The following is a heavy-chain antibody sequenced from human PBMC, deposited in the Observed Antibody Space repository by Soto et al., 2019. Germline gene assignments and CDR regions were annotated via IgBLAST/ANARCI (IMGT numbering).Heavy chain of an antibody. D-gene: IGHD6-19*01. J-gene: IGHJ3*01. CDR1: GFSLGNFG. Sequence: QEHLVESGGGVVQPGRSLRLSCAASGFSLGNFGMHWVRQAPGKELEWVAVIWYDGSEKYYADSVKGRFTISRDNLKNILLLQMSSLRSEDTAVYFCAREENIAVGGNADAFDLWGQGTTVTVSS. CDR2: IWYDGSEK. CDR3: AREENIAVGGNADAFDL. V-gene: IGHV3-33*01.